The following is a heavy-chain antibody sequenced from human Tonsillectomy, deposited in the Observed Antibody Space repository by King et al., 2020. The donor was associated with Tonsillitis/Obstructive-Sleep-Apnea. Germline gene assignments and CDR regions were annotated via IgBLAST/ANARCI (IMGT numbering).Heavy chain of an antibody. V-gene: IGHV3-48*03. CDR1: GFTFSSYE. Sequence: VQLVESGGGLVQPGGSLRLSCAASGFTFSSYEMNWVRQAPGKGLEWVSYISSSGSTIYYADSVKGRFTISRDNAKNSLYLQMNSLRAEDTAVYYCARDNRTGPTLEAFDIWGQGTMVTVSS. D-gene: IGHD1-1*01. CDR2: ISSSGSTI. J-gene: IGHJ3*02. CDR3: ARDNRTGPTLEAFDI.